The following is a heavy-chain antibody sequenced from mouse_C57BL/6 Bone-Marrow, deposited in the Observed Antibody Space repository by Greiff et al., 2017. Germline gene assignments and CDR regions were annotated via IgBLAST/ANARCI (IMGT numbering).Heavy chain of an antibody. V-gene: IGHV1-9*01. CDR3: ATPGRFAY. CDR2: ILPGSGST. Sequence: QVQLQQSGAELMKPGASVKLSCKATGYTFTGYWIEWVKQRPGHGLEWIGEILPGSGSTNYNGKFKGKATFTADTSSNTAYMRLSSLRTEDSSIYYCATPGRFAYWGQGTLVTVSA. J-gene: IGHJ3*01. CDR1: GYTFTGYW.